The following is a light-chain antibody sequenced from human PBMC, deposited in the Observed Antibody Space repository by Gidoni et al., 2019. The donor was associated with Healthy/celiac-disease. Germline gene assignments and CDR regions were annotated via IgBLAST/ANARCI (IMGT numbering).Light chain of an antibody. CDR2: DAS. CDR3: QQRRNWPPELT. CDR1: QSVSSY. Sequence: EIVLTQSPATLSLSPGERATLSCRASQSVSSYLAWYQQKPSQAPRLLIYDASNRATGIPARFSGSGSGSDFALTISSLEPEDFAVYYCQQRRNWPPELTFGGGTKVEIK. V-gene: IGKV3-11*01. J-gene: IGKJ4*01.